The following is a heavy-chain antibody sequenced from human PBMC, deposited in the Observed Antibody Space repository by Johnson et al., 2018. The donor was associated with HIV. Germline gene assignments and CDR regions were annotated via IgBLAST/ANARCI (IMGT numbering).Heavy chain of an antibody. CDR1: GFTLNTYG. CDR2: ISYDGSNK. J-gene: IGHJ3*02. D-gene: IGHD1-26*01. V-gene: IGHV3-30*18. Sequence: QMQLVESGGGVVQPGGSLRLSCAASGFTLNTYGMHWVRQAPGKGLEWVAVISYDGSNKYYADSVKGRFTISRDNSKNTLYLQMDSLRPEDTAVYYCAKSSGASGAFDIWGQGTMVTVSS. CDR3: AKSSGASGAFDI.